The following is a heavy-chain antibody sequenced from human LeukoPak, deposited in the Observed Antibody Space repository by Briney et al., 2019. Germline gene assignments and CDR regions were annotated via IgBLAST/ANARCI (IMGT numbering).Heavy chain of an antibody. CDR1: GYTFTSYY. CDR3: ATGIGYYDSSGYPFDY. CDR2: INPSAGST. D-gene: IGHD3-22*01. Sequence: ASVKVSCKASGYTFTSYYMHWVRQAPGQGLEWMGIINPSAGSTSYAQKFQGRVTMTRDMSTSTVYMELSSLRSEDTAVYYCATGIGYYDSSGYPFDYWGQGTLVTVSS. J-gene: IGHJ4*02. V-gene: IGHV1-46*01.